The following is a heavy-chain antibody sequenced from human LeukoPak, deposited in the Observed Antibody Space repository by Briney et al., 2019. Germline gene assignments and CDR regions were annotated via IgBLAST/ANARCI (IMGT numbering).Heavy chain of an antibody. Sequence: PGGSLRLSCAASGFTFSSYAMSWVRQAPGKGLEWVGRIKSKTDGGTTDYAAPVKGRFTISRDDSKNTLYLQMNSLKTEDTAVYYCTTDRNGDYFTGGAFDIWGQGTMVTVSS. D-gene: IGHD4-17*01. CDR1: GFTFSSYA. V-gene: IGHV3-15*01. CDR3: TTDRNGDYFTGGAFDI. CDR2: IKSKTDGGTT. J-gene: IGHJ3*02.